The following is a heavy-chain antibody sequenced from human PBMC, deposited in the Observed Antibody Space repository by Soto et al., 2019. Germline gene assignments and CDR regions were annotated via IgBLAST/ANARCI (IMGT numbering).Heavy chain of an antibody. D-gene: IGHD2-2*01. CDR3: AKAEGVIVVVPAAIDYFDY. J-gene: IGHJ4*02. Sequence: GGSLRLSCAASGFTFSSYAMSWVRQAPGKGLEWVSAISGSGGSTYYADSVKGRFTISRDNSKNTLYLQMNSLRAEDTAVYYCAKAEGVIVVVPAAIDYFDYWGQGTLVTVSS. V-gene: IGHV3-23*01. CDR2: ISGSGGST. CDR1: GFTFSSYA.